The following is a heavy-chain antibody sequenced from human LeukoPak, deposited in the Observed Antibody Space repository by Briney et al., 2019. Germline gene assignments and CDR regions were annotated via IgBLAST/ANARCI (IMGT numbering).Heavy chain of an antibody. CDR2: IYTSGST. J-gene: IGHJ5*02. D-gene: IGHD5-12*01. Sequence: PSETLSLTCTVSGGSISSYYWSWIRQPAGKGLEWIGRIYTSGSTNYNPSLKSRVTMSVDTSKNQSSLKLSSVTAADTAVYYCARDSSGYDYNWFDPWGQGTLVTVSS. CDR1: GGSISSYY. CDR3: ARDSSGYDYNWFDP. V-gene: IGHV4-4*07.